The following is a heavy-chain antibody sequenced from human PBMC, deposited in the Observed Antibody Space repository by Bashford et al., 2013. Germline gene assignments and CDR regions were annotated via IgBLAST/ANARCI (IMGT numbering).Heavy chain of an antibody. CDR1: GYSFTDYF. CDR3: AREGAVAGEYDY. D-gene: IGHD6-19*01. CDR2: INPDSGGT. Sequence: VASVKVSCKASGYSFTDYFMHWVRQAPGQGLEWMAWINPDSGGTNYAQKFQGRVTMTRDTSISTAYMELTRLRSDDSAVYFCAREGAVAGEYDYWGQGTPVTVSS. V-gene: IGHV1-2*02. J-gene: IGHJ4*01.